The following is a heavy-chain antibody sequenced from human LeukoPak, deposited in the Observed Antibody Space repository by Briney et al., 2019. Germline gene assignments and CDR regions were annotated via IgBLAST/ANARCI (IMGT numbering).Heavy chain of an antibody. V-gene: IGHV4-61*02. CDR3: ARALYYYYYYMDV. CDR2: IYTSGST. CDR1: GGSISSGSYY. Sequence: SETLSLTCTVSGGSISSGSYYWSWIRQPAGKGLEWIGRIYTSGSTNYNPSLKSRVTISVDTSKNQFSLKLSSVTAADTAVYYCARALYYYYYYMDVWGKGTTVTVSS. J-gene: IGHJ6*03.